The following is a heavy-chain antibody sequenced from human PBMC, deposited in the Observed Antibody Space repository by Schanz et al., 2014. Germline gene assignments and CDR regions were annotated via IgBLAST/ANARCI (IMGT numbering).Heavy chain of an antibody. CDR3: TRDRAYHSFDY. CDR1: GLTFSNHA. Sequence: VQLVESGGGLVQPGGSLRLSCAASGLTFSNHAMSWVRQAPGKGLEWVAFIRFDESNKYYADSVKGRFTISRDNARNSLYLQMTSLRAEDTALYYCTRDRAYHSFDYWGQGTLVTVSS. CDR2: IRFDESNK. J-gene: IGHJ4*02. V-gene: IGHV3-30*02. D-gene: IGHD1-26*01.